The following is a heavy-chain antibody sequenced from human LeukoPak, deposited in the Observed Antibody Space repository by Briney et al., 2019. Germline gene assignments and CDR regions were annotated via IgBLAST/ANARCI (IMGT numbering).Heavy chain of an antibody. D-gene: IGHD1-26*01. CDR3: ARDSVGVPTDFDY. V-gene: IGHV3-33*01. Sequence: GGSLTLSCAASGFLFSDYGMHWVRQAPGKGLEWVADIWNNGNNKYADAVRGRFTISRDDSNNTLYLQLDSLRAEDTAVYYGARDSVGVPTDFDYWGQGTLVTVS. CDR2: IWNNGNNK. CDR1: GFLFSDYG. J-gene: IGHJ4*02.